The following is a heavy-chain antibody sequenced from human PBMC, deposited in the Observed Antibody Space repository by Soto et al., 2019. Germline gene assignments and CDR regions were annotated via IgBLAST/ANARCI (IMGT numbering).Heavy chain of an antibody. CDR3: ARAEDYDYWSGPPHYFDY. Sequence: GGSLRLSCGTSGFTFRSYWMSWVRQAPGKGLEWVANIKQDGSEKQYVDSVKGRFTISRDNAKNSVYLRMNSLRAEDTAVYYCARAEDYDYWSGPPHYFDYWGQGTQVTVSS. D-gene: IGHD3-3*01. V-gene: IGHV3-7*03. J-gene: IGHJ4*02. CDR2: IKQDGSEK. CDR1: GFTFRSYW.